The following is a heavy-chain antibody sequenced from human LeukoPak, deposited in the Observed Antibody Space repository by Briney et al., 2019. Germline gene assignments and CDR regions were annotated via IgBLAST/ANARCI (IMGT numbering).Heavy chain of an antibody. V-gene: IGHV3-30-3*01. D-gene: IGHD7-27*01. CDR3: ARDNNWGSTHY. Sequence: GGSLRLSCAASGFTFNTYAMHWVRQAPGKGLEWVAVIAYDGNNKYYADSVKGRFTVSRDNTKNTLYLQMNSLRAEDTAAYYCARDNNWGSTHYWGQGTLVTVSS. CDR1: GFTFNTYA. J-gene: IGHJ4*02. CDR2: IAYDGNNK.